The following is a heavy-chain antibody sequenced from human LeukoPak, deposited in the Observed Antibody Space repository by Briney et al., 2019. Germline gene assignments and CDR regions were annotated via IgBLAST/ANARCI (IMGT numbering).Heavy chain of an antibody. Sequence: GRSLRFSCAASGFTSNDNAIHWVRQAPGKGLEWVSGFSWSSGSIGYADSVKGRFTISRDNAKNSLYLQMDSLIAEDTALYYCATGKKRGPLDYWGQGTLVTVSS. CDR3: ATGKKRGPLDY. J-gene: IGHJ4*02. CDR2: FSWSSGSI. CDR1: GFTSNDNA. V-gene: IGHV3-9*02. D-gene: IGHD1-14*01.